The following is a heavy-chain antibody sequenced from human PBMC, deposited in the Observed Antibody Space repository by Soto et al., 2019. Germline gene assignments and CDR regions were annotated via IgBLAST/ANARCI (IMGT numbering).Heavy chain of an antibody. CDR3: ARAGYCSGGSCYSSYGMDV. V-gene: IGHV1-69*02. Sequence: QVQLVQSGAEVKKPGSSVKVSCKASGGTFSSYTISWVRQAPGQGLEWMGRIIPILGIANYAQKFQGRVTITEDKSTSTAYMELSSLRSEDTAVYYCARAGYCSGGSCYSSYGMDVWGQGTTVTVSS. CDR1: GGTFSSYT. CDR2: IIPILGIA. J-gene: IGHJ6*02. D-gene: IGHD2-15*01.